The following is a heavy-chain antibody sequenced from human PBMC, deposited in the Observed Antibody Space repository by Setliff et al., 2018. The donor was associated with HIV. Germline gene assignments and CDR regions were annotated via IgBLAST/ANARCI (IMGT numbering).Heavy chain of an antibody. Sequence: LRLSCAASGFSFSSYTMNWVRQAPGKGLEWVSSISTSSSYIYYADSLRGRFTISRDNAKNSLYLQMNSLRAEDTAVYYCATAPREVLSWFDTWGQGTLVTVSS. CDR3: ATAPREVLSWFDT. D-gene: IGHD1-26*01. CDR2: ISTSSSYI. CDR1: GFSFSSYT. V-gene: IGHV3-21*01. J-gene: IGHJ5*02.